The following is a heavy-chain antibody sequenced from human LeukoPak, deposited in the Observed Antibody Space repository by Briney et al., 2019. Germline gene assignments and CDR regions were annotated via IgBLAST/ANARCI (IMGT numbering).Heavy chain of an antibody. D-gene: IGHD3-10*01. J-gene: IGHJ4*02. CDR2: IRYDGSNK. Sequence: GGSLRLSCAASGFTFSSYGMHWVRQAPGKGLEWVAFIRYDGSNKYYADSVKGRFTISRDNSKNTLYLQMNSLRAEDTAVYYCAKDRLWFGESRLIPDYWGQGTLVTVSS. CDR1: GFTFSSYG. V-gene: IGHV3-30*02. CDR3: AKDRLWFGESRLIPDY.